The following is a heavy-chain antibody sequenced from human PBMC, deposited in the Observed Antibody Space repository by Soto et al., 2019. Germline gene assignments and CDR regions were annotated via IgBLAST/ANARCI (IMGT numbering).Heavy chain of an antibody. Sequence: GGSLRLSCAASGFTFSSYDMHWVRQATGKGLEWVSAIGTAGDTYYPGSVKGRFTISRENAKNSLYLQMNSLTAADTAVYYCARDSPLGGRGYSYGGRWPHYYYGMDVWGQGTTVTVSS. CDR1: GFTFSSYD. CDR3: ARDSPLGGRGYSYGGRWPHYYYGMDV. J-gene: IGHJ6*02. V-gene: IGHV3-13*01. CDR2: IGTAGDT. D-gene: IGHD5-18*01.